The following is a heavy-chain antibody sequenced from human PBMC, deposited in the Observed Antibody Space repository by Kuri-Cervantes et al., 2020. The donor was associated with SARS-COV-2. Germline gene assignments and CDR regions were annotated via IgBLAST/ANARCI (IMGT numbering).Heavy chain of an antibody. Sequence: ASVKVSCKVSGYTLTELSMHWVRQAPGKGLEWMGGFDPEDGETIYAQKFQGRVTITADESTSTAYMELSRLRSDDTAVYYCARGGIAAGWGQGTLVTVSS. V-gene: IGHV1-24*01. D-gene: IGHD6-13*01. CDR3: ARGGIAAG. CDR2: FDPEDGET. J-gene: IGHJ4*02. CDR1: GYTLTELS.